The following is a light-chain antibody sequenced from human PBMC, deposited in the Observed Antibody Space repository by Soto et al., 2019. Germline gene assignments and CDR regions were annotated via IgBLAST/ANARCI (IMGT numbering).Light chain of an antibody. CDR3: QQYNSDSQFT. CDR2: KAS. Sequence: DIQMTQSPSTLSASVGDRVTITCRASQSIKNWVAWYQQKPGEAPKLLIYKASTLESGVPSRFSGSGSGTEFTLTISCLQPDDVATYHCQQYNSDSQFTFGPGTKVDIK. CDR1: QSIKNW. J-gene: IGKJ3*01. V-gene: IGKV1-5*03.